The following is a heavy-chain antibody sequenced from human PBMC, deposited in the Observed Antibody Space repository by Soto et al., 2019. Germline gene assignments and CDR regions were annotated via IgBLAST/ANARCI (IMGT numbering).Heavy chain of an antibody. J-gene: IGHJ6*02. CDR3: TKRRNVLRFLEWSSGMEV. Sequence: GGSLRLSCAASGFTFSNYGMHWVRQAPGKGLEWVAFISDDGSNKYYADSMKGRFTMSRDNSKRTLYLQMSSLRVEDTAVYYCTKRRNVLRFLEWSSGMEVWGQGTTATVSS. V-gene: IGHV3-30*18. CDR2: ISDDGSNK. D-gene: IGHD3-3*01. CDR1: GFTFSNYG.